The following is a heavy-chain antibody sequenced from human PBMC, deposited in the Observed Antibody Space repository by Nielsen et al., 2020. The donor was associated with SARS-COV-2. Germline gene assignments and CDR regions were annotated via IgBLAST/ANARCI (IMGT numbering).Heavy chain of an antibody. D-gene: IGHD3-3*01. CDR3: ATDSPIGVVIYALAH. CDR1: GGTFNTNA. Sequence: ASVKVSCKASGGTFNTNALSWVRQAPGKGLEWMGEFDPQDGETTYAQKFQGRVTMTEDTSIDTAYLDLSGLTSDDTAIYYCATDSPIGVVIYALAHWGQGTPVTVSS. J-gene: IGHJ4*02. CDR2: FDPQDGET. V-gene: IGHV1-24*01.